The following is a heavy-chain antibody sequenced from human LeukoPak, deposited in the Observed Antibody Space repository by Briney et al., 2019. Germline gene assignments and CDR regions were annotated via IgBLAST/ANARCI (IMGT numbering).Heavy chain of an antibody. CDR3: ARDRMYYDILTGYYGDWYFDL. V-gene: IGHV4-4*02. D-gene: IGHD3-9*01. CDR2: IYHSGST. Sequence: PSETLSLTCAVSGGSISSSNWWSWVRQPPGKGLEWIGEIYHSGSTNYNPSLKSRVTISVDKSKNQFSLKLSSVTAADTAVYYCARDRMYYDILTGYYGDWYFDLWGRGTLVTVSS. CDR1: GGSISSSNW. J-gene: IGHJ2*01.